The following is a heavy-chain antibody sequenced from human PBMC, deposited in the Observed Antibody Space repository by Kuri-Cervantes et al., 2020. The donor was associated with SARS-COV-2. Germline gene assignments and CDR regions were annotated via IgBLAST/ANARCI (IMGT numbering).Heavy chain of an antibody. J-gene: IGHJ3*02. CDR1: GFSLSTSGVG. Sequence: SGPTLVKPTQTLTLTCTFSGFSLSTSGVGVGWIRQPPGRALAWLALSYWDDDKRCRPSLKSRLTITKDTSKNQVVLTMTNMDPVDTATYYCARLRRQWLPNDAFDIWGQGTMVTVSS. CDR2: SYWDDDK. D-gene: IGHD6-19*01. CDR3: ARLRRQWLPNDAFDI. V-gene: IGHV2-5*02.